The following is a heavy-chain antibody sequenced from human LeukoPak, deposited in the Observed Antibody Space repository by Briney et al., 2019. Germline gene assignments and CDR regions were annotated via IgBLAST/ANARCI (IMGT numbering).Heavy chain of an antibody. CDR3: ARENYYYGSGTTPHGRGEYYYYGMDV. CDR2: ISYDGSNK. V-gene: IGHV3-30*03. D-gene: IGHD3-10*01. Sequence: PGRSLRLSCAASGFTFSSYGMHWVRQAPGKGLEWVAVISYDGSNKYYADSVKGRFTISRDNAKNSLYLQMNSLRAEDTAVYYCARENYYYGSGTTPHGRGEYYYYGMDVWGQGTTVTVSS. J-gene: IGHJ6*02. CDR1: GFTFSSYG.